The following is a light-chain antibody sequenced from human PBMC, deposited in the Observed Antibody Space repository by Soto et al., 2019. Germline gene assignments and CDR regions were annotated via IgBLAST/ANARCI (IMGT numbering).Light chain of an antibody. CDR2: EGS. V-gene: IGLV2-23*01. Sequence: QPVLTQPASVSGSPGQSITISCTGTSSDVGSYNLVSWYQQHPGKAPKVMIYEGSKRPSGVSNRFSGSKSGNTASLTISGLQAEDEADYYCCSYAGSNTYVFGTGTKLTVL. CDR3: CSYAGSNTYV. J-gene: IGLJ1*01. CDR1: SSDVGSYNL.